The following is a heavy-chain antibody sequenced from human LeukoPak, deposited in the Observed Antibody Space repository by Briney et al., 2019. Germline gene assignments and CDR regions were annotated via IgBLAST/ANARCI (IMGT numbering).Heavy chain of an antibody. CDR1: GGSISNYY. Sequence: SETLSLTCTVSGGSISNYYWSWIRQPPGKGLEWIGHIYYSGSTNYNPSLKSRVIISLDTSKNQFSLKVSSVTAADTAVYYCAREGQQLGMDVWGQGTTVTVSS. D-gene: IGHD6-13*01. CDR3: AREGQQLGMDV. CDR2: IYYSGST. V-gene: IGHV4-59*01. J-gene: IGHJ6*02.